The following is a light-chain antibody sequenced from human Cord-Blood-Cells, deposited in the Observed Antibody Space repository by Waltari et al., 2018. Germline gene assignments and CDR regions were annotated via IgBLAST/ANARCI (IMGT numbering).Light chain of an antibody. CDR2: DAS. CDR3: QQRSNWPLFT. J-gene: IGKJ3*01. V-gene: IGKV3-11*01. CDR1: QSVSSY. Sequence: EIVLTQSPPTLSLSPGERATLSCRASQSVSSYLAWYQQKPGQAPRLLIYDASNRATGITARFSGSGSGTDFTLTISSLEPEDFAVYYCQQRSNWPLFTFGPGTKVDIK.